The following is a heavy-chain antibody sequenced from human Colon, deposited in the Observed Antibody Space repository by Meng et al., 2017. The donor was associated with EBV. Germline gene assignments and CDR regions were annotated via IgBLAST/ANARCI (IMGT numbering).Heavy chain of an antibody. V-gene: IGHV4-31*03. CDR3: VRDTRRGGGWFDP. Sequence: QVQLQESGPGLVNPSQTLSLTCTVSGGSFSSGGYYWSWIRQHPGKGLEWIGYIYHGVNIYYTPSLRSRVTISVDKSRNQFSLKLTSVSAADTAVYYCVRDTRRGGGWFDPWGQGTLVTASS. CDR1: GGSFSSGGYY. CDR2: IYHGVNI. J-gene: IGHJ5*02. D-gene: IGHD3-10*01.